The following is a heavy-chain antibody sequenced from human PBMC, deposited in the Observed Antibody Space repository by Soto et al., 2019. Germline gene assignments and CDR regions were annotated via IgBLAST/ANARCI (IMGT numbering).Heavy chain of an antibody. V-gene: IGHV1-2*04. CDR3: ARGRTIFGVVINYGMDV. CDR2: INPNSGGT. Sequence: ASVKVSCKASGYTFTGYYMHWVRQAPGQGLEWMGWINPNSGGTNYAQKFQGWVTMTRDTSISTAYMELSRLRSDDTAVYYCARGRTIFGVVINYGMDVWGQGTTVTVSS. D-gene: IGHD3-3*01. J-gene: IGHJ6*02. CDR1: GYTFTGYY.